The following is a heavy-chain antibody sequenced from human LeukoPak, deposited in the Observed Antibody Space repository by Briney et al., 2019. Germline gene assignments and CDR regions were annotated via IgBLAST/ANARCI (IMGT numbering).Heavy chain of an antibody. CDR1: GFTFSSYG. D-gene: IGHD2/OR15-2a*01. J-gene: IGHJ3*02. V-gene: IGHV3-33*01. CDR2: IWYDESNK. CDR3: AREDPSVNDAFDI. Sequence: SPRLSCAASGFTFSSYGMHWVRQVPGKGLEWVAGIWYDESNKYYAYSVEGRFTISRDNSKNTLDLEMNSLRAEDTAVYYCAREDPSVNDAFDIWGQGTMVTVSS.